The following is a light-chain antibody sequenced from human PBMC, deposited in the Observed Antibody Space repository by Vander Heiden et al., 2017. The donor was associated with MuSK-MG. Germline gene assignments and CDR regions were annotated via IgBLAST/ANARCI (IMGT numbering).Light chain of an antibody. Sequence: VLTQSPATLSLSPGERVTLSCRASQSVGVYLAWYQQRPGHAPRLLIYDASNRATGVPARFSGSGSGTDFSLTISSLEPEDFAVYYCQQRDDWPPITFGQGTLLDIK. CDR2: DAS. J-gene: IGKJ5*01. V-gene: IGKV3-11*01. CDR1: QSVGVY. CDR3: QQRDDWPPIT.